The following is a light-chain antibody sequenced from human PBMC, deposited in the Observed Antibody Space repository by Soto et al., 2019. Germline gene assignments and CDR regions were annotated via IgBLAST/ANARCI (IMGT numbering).Light chain of an antibody. V-gene: IGLV2-8*01. CDR2: DVN. J-gene: IGLJ2*01. CDR1: SSDVGGYNY. CDR3: VPYAGSNKPA. Sequence: QSALTQPPSASGSPGQSVAISCSGTSSDVGGYNYVSWYQQHPGKAPKLMIYDVNKRPSGVPDRFFGSKSGNTASLTVSGLQAEDEADYYCVPYAGSNKPAFGGGTKLTVL.